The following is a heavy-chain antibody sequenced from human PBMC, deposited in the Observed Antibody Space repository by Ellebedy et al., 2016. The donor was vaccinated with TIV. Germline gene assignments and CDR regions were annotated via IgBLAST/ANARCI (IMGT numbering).Heavy chain of an antibody. J-gene: IGHJ6*02. D-gene: IGHD4-17*01. CDR3: ARDGAYGDYSPGYYGMDV. V-gene: IGHV3-7*03. CDR1: GFTFSPYS. Sequence: GGSLRLSCSASGFTFSPYSMNWVRQAPGKGLEWVANINGDGSKKYYVDSVEGRFTISRDNGKNSVYLQMNSLRTEDTALYYCARDGAYGDYSPGYYGMDVWGQGTTVTVSS. CDR2: INGDGSKK.